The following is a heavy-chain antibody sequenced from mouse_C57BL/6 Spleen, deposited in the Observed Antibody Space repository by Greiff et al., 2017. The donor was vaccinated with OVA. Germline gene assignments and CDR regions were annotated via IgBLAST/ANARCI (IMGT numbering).Heavy chain of an antibody. Sequence: QVQLKESGPGILQSSQTLSLTCSFSGFSLSTSGMGVSWIRQPSGKGLEWLAHIYWDDDKRYNPSLKSRLTISKDTSRNQVFLKITSVDTADTATYYCARRATGSGYWFAYWGQGTLVTVSA. D-gene: IGHD3-2*02. J-gene: IGHJ3*01. CDR1: GFSLSTSGMG. V-gene: IGHV8-12*01. CDR2: IYWDDDK. CDR3: ARRATGSGYWFAY.